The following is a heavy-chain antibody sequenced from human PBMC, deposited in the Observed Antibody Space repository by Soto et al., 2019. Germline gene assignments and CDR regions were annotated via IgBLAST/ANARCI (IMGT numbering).Heavy chain of an antibody. CDR2: ISGYSGNT. D-gene: IGHD6-13*01. CDR1: GYNFITYG. V-gene: IGHV1-18*01. J-gene: IGHJ6*02. CDR3: ARDVLSRYQWGRATASHSGYNGMDV. Sequence: QAQVVQSGAEVRQPGASVKVSCKGSGYNFITYGMSWVRQAPGQGLEWMGWISGYSGNTNYAQKFQDRVTMTTDTSTKTVYMELRGLRLDYTAIYYCARDVLSRYQWGRATASHSGYNGMDVWGQGTRVTVAS.